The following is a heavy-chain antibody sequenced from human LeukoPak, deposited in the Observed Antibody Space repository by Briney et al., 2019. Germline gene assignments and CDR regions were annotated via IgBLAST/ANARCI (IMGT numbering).Heavy chain of an antibody. CDR1: GVTFTDFW. CDR2: VKTDGSGI. D-gene: IGHD3-10*01. CDR3: ARQAGSGFDY. Sequence: GGSLRLSCVVSGVTFTDFWMNWVRQAPGKGLVWVSRVKTDGSGINYGDPVKGRFTISRDNAKNTLYLQMTSLRVEDTAVYYCARQAGSGFDYWGQGSLVTVSS. J-gene: IGHJ4*02. V-gene: IGHV3-74*01.